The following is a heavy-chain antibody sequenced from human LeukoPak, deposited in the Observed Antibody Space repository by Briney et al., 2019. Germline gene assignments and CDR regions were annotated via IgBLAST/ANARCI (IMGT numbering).Heavy chain of an antibody. Sequence: ASVKVSCKAPGYTFTSYGISWVRQAPGQGLEWMGWISAYNGNTNYAQKLQGRVTMTTDTSTSTAYMELRSLRSDDTAVYYCVRDDYYDSSGYFDYWGQGTLVTVSS. D-gene: IGHD3-22*01. J-gene: IGHJ4*02. CDR3: VRDDYYDSSGYFDY. CDR1: GYTFTSYG. V-gene: IGHV1-18*01. CDR2: ISAYNGNT.